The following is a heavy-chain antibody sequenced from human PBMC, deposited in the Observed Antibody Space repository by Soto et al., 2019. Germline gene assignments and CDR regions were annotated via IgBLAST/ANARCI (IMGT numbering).Heavy chain of an antibody. D-gene: IGHD6-6*01. V-gene: IGHV4-59*01. CDR2: IYYSGST. J-gene: IGHJ6*03. Sequence: SETLSLTCTVSGGSISSYYWSWIRQPPGKGLEWIGYIYYSGSTNYNPSLQGRVTMTTDTSTSTAYMELRGLRSDDTAVYYCARVRQLVGYFYYYMDVWGKGTTVTVSS. CDR1: GGSISSYY. CDR3: ARVRQLVGYFYYYMDV.